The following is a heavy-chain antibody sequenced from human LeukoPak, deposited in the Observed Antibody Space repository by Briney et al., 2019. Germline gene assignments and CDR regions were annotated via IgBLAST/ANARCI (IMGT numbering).Heavy chain of an antibody. J-gene: IGHJ4*02. V-gene: IGHV4-39*01. D-gene: IGHD6-19*01. CDR1: GGSISSSSYY. CDR2: IYYSGST. CDR3: ARHVIPSPAVAGTGYSDY. Sequence: SETLSLTCTVSGGSISSSSYYWGWIRQLPGKGLEWIGSIYYSGSTYYNPSLKSRVTISVDTSKNQFSLKLSSVTAADTAVYYCARHVIPSPAVAGTGYSDYWGQGTLVTVSS.